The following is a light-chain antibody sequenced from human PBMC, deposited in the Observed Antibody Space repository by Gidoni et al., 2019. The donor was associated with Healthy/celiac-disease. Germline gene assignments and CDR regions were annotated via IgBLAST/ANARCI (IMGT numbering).Light chain of an antibody. CDR1: QSVSSY. Sequence: EIVLTQSPATLSLSRGERATLSCRASQSVSSYLAWYQQKPGQAPRLLIYDASNRATGIPARFSGSGSGTDFTLTISSLEPEDFAVYYCQQRSNWPPLTFGGGTKVEIK. CDR3: QQRSNWPPLT. J-gene: IGKJ4*01. V-gene: IGKV3-11*01. CDR2: DAS.